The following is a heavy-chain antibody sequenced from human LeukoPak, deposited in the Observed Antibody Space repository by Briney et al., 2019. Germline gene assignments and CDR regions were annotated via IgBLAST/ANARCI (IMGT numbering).Heavy chain of an antibody. V-gene: IGHV3-73*01. J-gene: IGHJ4*02. CDR1: GFTFSGSA. CDR2: IRSKANSYAT. D-gene: IGHD3-22*01. CDR3: TIRSGYYPNDY. Sequence: GGSLRLSCAASGFTFSGSAMHWVRQASGKGLEWVGRIRSKANSYATAYAASVNGRFTISRDDSKNTAYLQMNSLKTEDTAVYYCTIRSGYYPNDYWGQGTLVTVSS.